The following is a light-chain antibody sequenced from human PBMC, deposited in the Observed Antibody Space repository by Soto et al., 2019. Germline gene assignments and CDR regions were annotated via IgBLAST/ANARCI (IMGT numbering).Light chain of an antibody. J-gene: IGLJ3*02. CDR3: CSFAGSYTWV. Sequence: QSALTQPRSLSGSPGQSVTISCNGTSSDVGGYNYVSWYQQHPGKAPKLMIYDVSKRPSGVPDRFSGSKSGNTASLTISGLQAEDEADYYCCSFAGSYTWVFGGGTKLTV. CDR2: DVS. V-gene: IGLV2-11*01. CDR1: SSDVGGYNY.